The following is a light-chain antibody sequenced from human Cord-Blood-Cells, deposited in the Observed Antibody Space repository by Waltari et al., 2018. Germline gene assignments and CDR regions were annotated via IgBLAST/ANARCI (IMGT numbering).Light chain of an antibody. J-gene: IGLJ2*01. V-gene: IGLV2-11*01. CDR1: SSAVCGYTH. Sequence: QSALTQPRSVSGSPGQSVTIPCPGTSSAVCGYTHVSWYQQHPGKAPKLMIYDVSKRPSGVPDRFSGSKSGNTASLTISGLQAEDEADYYCCSYAGSYTYVVFGGGTKLTVL. CDR2: DVS. CDR3: CSYAGSYTYVV.